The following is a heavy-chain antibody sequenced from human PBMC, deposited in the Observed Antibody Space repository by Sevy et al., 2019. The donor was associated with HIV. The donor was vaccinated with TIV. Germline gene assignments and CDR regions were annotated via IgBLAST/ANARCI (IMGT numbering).Heavy chain of an antibody. V-gene: IGHV3-21*01. CDR1: GFTFSSYS. CDR3: ARVGAEEGGY. J-gene: IGHJ4*02. CDR2: ISSSSSYI. Sequence: GGSLRLSCAASGFTFSSYSMNWVRQAPGKGLEWVSSISSSSSYIYYADSVKGRFTISRDNAKNSLYLQMNSLRAADTAVYYCARVGAEEGGYWGQGTLVTVSS. D-gene: IGHD3-10*01.